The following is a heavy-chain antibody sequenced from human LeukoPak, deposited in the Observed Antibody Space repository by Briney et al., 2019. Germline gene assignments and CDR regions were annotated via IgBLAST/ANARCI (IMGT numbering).Heavy chain of an antibody. CDR1: GFTVSSNF. CDR2: IYSGGST. V-gene: IGHV3-53*01. Sequence: PGGSLRLSCAASGFTVSSNFMSWVRQAPGKGLEWVSVIYSGGSTYYADSVKGRFTISRDNSKNTLYLQMNSLRAEDTAVYYCARDRSSGYGIDYWGQGTLVTVS. J-gene: IGHJ4*02. CDR3: ARDRSSGYGIDY. D-gene: IGHD3-22*01.